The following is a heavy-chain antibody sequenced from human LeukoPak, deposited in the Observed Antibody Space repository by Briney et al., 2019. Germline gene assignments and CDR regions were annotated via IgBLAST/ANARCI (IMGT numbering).Heavy chain of an antibody. Sequence: ARTPGLYCAASGGTFDDYGMSWLLQAPWKALEWVSGINWNGGSTGYADSVKGRFTISRDNAKNSLYLQMNSLRAEDTALYYCAREIVGAPIDYWGQGTLVTVSS. CDR1: GGTFDDYG. D-gene: IGHD1-26*01. CDR2: INWNGGST. J-gene: IGHJ4*02. V-gene: IGHV3-20*04. CDR3: AREIVGAPIDY.